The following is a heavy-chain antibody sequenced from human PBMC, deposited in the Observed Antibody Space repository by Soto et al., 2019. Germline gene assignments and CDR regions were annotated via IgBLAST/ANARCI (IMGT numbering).Heavy chain of an antibody. D-gene: IGHD3-10*01. CDR2: ISTSSSNI. J-gene: IGHJ4*02. V-gene: IGHV3-21*01. CDR1: GFSFSDYT. CDR3: GRGLGGVPVAADFDY. Sequence: PGGSLRLSCVASGFSFSDYTMTWVRQAPGKGLDWVSTISTSSSNIFYAASVKGRFTVSSANAKNFLYLQMDNLRAEDTAVYFCGRGLGGVPVAADFDYWGQGTLVTVSS.